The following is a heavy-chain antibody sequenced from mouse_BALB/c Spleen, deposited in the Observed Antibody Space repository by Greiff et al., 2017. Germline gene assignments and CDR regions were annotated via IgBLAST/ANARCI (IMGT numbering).Heavy chain of an antibody. CDR3: ASPSYDYDGVFDY. D-gene: IGHD2-4*01. V-gene: IGHV5-12-1*01. Sequence: EVQLVESGGGLVKPGGSLKLSCAASGFAFSSYDMSWVRQTPEKRLEWVAYISSGGGSTYYPDTVKGRFTISRDNAKNTLYLQMSSLKSEDTAMYYCASPSYDYDGVFDYWGQGTTLTVSS. CDR2: ISSGGGST. J-gene: IGHJ2*01. CDR1: GFAFSSYD.